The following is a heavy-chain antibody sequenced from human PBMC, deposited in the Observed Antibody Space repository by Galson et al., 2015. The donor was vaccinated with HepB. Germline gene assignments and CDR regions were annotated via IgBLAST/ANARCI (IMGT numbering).Heavy chain of an antibody. CDR1: GYSVANYA. V-gene: IGHV1-18*01. D-gene: IGHD3-16*01. Sequence: SCKASGYSVANYAITWVRQAPGQGLEWMGWISTTNGNTKYAQNFQDRVTMTRDTFTSTVYMELRSLRSDDTAVYYCATLSTFYYYAMDVWGQGTTVTVSS. J-gene: IGHJ6*02. CDR2: ISTTNGNT. CDR3: ATLSTFYYYAMDV.